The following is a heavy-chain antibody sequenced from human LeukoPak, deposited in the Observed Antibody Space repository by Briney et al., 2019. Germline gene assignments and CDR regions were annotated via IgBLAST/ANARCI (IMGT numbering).Heavy chain of an antibody. CDR2: IYHSGST. J-gene: IGHJ4*02. V-gene: IGHV4-30-2*01. D-gene: IGHD3-22*01. CDR1: DGSISSGGYS. CDR3: ARARSYDSSGYGRLVDY. Sequence: PSETLPLTCAVSDGSISSGGYSWSWIRQPPGKGLEWIGYIYHSGSTYYNPSLKSRVTISVDRSKNQFSLKLSSVTAADTAVYYCARARSYDSSGYGRLVDYWGQGTLVTVSS.